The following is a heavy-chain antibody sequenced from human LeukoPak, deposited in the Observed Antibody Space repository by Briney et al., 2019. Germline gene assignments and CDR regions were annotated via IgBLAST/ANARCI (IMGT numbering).Heavy chain of an antibody. J-gene: IGHJ1*01. Sequence: PGGSLRLSCAASGFTVSSNYMSWVRQAPGKGLEWVSSISSGSGYIYSADSVKGRFTTSRDNTRNSLYLEMNSLRAEDTAIYYCTTPAAGPRAEYSQHWGQGTLVTVSS. CDR1: GFTVSSNY. CDR2: ISSGSGYI. D-gene: IGHD6-13*01. V-gene: IGHV3-21*01. CDR3: TTPAAGPRAEYSQH.